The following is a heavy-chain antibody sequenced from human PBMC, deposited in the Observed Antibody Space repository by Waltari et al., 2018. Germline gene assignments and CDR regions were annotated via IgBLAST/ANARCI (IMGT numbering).Heavy chain of an antibody. D-gene: IGHD5-12*01. J-gene: IGHJ4*02. CDR2: IYTRGST. CDR1: GGSISRGRYY. Sequence: QVQLQESGPGLVKPSQTLSLTCTVSGGSISRGRYYWSWIRQPAGKGLDGIGRIYTRGSTNYNPALKSRVTISVDTSKNQFSLKLSSVTAADTAVYYCAGDLGGYDPFDYWGQGTLVTVSS. CDR3: AGDLGGYDPFDY. V-gene: IGHV4-61*02.